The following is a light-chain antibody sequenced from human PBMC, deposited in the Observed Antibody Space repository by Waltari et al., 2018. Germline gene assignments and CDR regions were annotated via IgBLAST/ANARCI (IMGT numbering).Light chain of an antibody. Sequence: SYELTQPSSVSVSPGQTARITCSGDVLAKKYARWFQQKPGQAPVLVIYKDSEGPSGIPERCSGSSSGTTVTLTISGAQVEDEADYYCYSAADNNLWVFGGGTKLTVL. J-gene: IGLJ3*02. CDR1: VLAKKY. V-gene: IGLV3-27*01. CDR3: YSAADNNLWV. CDR2: KDS.